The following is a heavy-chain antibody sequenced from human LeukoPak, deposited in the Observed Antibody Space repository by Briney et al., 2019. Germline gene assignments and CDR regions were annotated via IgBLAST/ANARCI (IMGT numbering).Heavy chain of an antibody. CDR1: GYSFTSNW. Sequence: GESLKISCKSSGYSFTSNWIGWVRQMPGKGLEWMGILYPGDSETKYSPSFQGQVTISADKSISTAYLQWSSLKASDTAMYYCARRSSSSWSTPDYWGQGTLVTVSS. J-gene: IGHJ4*02. D-gene: IGHD6-13*01. CDR3: ARRSSSSWSTPDY. V-gene: IGHV5-51*01. CDR2: LYPGDSET.